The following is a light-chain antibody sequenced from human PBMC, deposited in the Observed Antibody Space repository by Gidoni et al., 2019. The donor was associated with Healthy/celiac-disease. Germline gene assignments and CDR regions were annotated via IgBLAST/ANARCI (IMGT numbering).Light chain of an antibody. CDR3: QQYGSSPHT. V-gene: IGKV3-20*01. Sequence: CRASQSVSSSYLAWYQQKPGQAPRLLIYGASSRATGIPDRFSGSGSGTDFTLTISRLETEDFAVYYCQQYGSSPHTFGQGTKLEIK. CDR1: QSVSSSY. CDR2: GAS. J-gene: IGKJ2*01.